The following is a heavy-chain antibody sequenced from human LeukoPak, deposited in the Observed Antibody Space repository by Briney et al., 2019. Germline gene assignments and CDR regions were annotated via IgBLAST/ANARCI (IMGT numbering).Heavy chain of an antibody. CDR1: GGSISSYY. D-gene: IGHD3-16*02. J-gene: IGHJ4*02. CDR3: ARSRRLGELSLAY. CDR2: IYYSGST. V-gene: IGHV4-59*08. Sequence: SETLSLTCTVSGGSISSYYWSWIRQPPGKGLEWIGYIYYSGSTNYNPSLKSRVTISVDTSTNQFSLKLSSVTAADTAVYYCARSRRLGELSLAYWGQGTLVTVSS.